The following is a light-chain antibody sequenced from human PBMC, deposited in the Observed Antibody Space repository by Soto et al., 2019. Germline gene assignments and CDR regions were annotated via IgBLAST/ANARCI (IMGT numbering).Light chain of an antibody. V-gene: IGLV2-14*01. CDR1: SSDIGSYNY. CDR3: ASYTSSSTLV. Sequence: QSALTQPASVSGSPGQSITISCTGTSSDIGSYNYVSWYQQHPGKAPKLMIYEVGNRPSGVSNRFSGSKSGNTASLTISGLQAEDEADYYCASYTSSSTLVFGTGTKLTVL. J-gene: IGLJ1*01. CDR2: EVG.